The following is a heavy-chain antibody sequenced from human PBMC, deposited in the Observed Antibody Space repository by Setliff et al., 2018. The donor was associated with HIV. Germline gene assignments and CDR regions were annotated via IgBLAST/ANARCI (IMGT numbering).Heavy chain of an antibody. Sequence: PSETLSLTCTVSSDSISDYYWSWIRQPAGRGLEWIGHISTTGSTYYKPSLKSRVTISVDTSKNQFSLRLSSVAAGDTAVYYCARSIVPVASGYYYFEYWGQGTLVTVSS. CDR1: SDSISDYY. J-gene: IGHJ4*02. V-gene: IGHV4-4*07. CDR2: ISTTGST. D-gene: IGHD3-3*01. CDR3: ARSIVPVASGYYYFEY.